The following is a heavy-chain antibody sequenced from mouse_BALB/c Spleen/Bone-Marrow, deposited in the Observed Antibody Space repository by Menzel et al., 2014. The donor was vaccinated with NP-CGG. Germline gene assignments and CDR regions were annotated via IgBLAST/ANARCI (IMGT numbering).Heavy chain of an antibody. V-gene: IGHV2-6*02. D-gene: IGHD4-1*01. CDR1: GFSLTNYG. J-gene: IGHJ4*01. Sequence: VQLQQSGPGLAAPSQSLTITCTVSGFSLTNYGLHWVRQPPGKGLEWLVVIWSDGSTTYNSALKSRLSINKDNSKSQVFLKMNSRQTDDTAIYYCARTGTRYDIDYWGQSSTVTVSS. CDR2: IWSDGST. CDR3: ARTGTRYDIDY.